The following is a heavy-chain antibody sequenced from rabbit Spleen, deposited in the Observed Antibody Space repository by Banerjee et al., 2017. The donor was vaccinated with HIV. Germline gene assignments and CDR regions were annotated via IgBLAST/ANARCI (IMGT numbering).Heavy chain of an antibody. CDR2: IDIASAST. CDR3: ARDVQGGSDWTFNL. V-gene: IGHV1S40*01. J-gene: IGHJ4*01. Sequence: QSLEESGGDLVKPEGSLALTCKASGFSFSNGQYMCWVRQAPGKGLEWIGCIDIASASTYYASWAKGRFTISKTSSTTVTLQMTSLIVADTATYFCARDVQGGSDWTFNLWGPGTLVTVS. CDR1: GFSFSNGQY. D-gene: IGHD8-1*01.